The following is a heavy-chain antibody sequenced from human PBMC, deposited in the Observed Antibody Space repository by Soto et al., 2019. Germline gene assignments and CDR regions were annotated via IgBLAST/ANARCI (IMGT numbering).Heavy chain of an antibody. J-gene: IGHJ6*02. CDR3: AHTYDTSGYYYYYYGMDV. Sequence: QITLKESGPTLVKPTQTLTLTCTFSGFSLSTSGVGVCWIRQPPGKALEWLALIYWDDDKRYIPSPKSRLTITKDTSKNQVVLTITSMDPVDTATYYCAHTYDTSGYYYYYYGMDVWGQGTTVTVSS. CDR2: IYWDDDK. V-gene: IGHV2-5*02. D-gene: IGHD3-22*01. CDR1: GFSLSTSGVG.